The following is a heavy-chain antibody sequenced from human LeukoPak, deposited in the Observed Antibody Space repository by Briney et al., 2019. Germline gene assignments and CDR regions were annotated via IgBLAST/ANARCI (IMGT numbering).Heavy chain of an antibody. CDR1: GFTVSSNY. V-gene: IGHV3-66*01. CDR3: ASSWYYDISTQPFDY. J-gene: IGHJ4*02. Sequence: PGGSLRLSCAASGFTVSSNYMSWVRQAPGKGLEWVSVIYSGGSTYYADSVKGRFTISRDNSKNTLYLQMNSLRAEDTAVYYCASSWYYDISTQPFDYWGQGTLVTVSS. D-gene: IGHD3-9*01. CDR2: IYSGGST.